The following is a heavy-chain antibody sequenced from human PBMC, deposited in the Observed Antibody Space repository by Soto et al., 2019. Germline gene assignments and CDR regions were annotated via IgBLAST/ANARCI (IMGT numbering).Heavy chain of an antibody. V-gene: IGHV1-18*01. CDR1: GYTFTSYG. D-gene: IGHD6-6*01. Sequence: QVQLVQSGAEVKKPGASVKFSCKASGYTFTSYGISWVRQAPGQGLEWMGWISAYIGNKNYAQKLQGRVTMTTDTPTSTAYMELRSLRSDDTAVYYCARDGGAARSAPNWFDPWGQGTLVTVSS. J-gene: IGHJ5*02. CDR2: ISAYIGNK. CDR3: ARDGGAARSAPNWFDP.